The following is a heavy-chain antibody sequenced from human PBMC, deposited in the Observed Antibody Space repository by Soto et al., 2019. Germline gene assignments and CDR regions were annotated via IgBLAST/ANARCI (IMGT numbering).Heavy chain of an antibody. CDR3: ARAAAAGKYYYGVDV. CDR1: RYSFTDYW. CDR2: IYPGDSDT. D-gene: IGHD6-13*01. J-gene: IGHJ6*02. V-gene: IGHV5-51*01. Sequence: GESLKISCKAFRYSFTDYWIGWVRQMPGKGLEWMGFIYPGDSDTRYSPSFQGQVTISADKSISTAYLQWSSLKASDTAMYYCARAAAAGKYYYGVDVWGQGTTVTVSS.